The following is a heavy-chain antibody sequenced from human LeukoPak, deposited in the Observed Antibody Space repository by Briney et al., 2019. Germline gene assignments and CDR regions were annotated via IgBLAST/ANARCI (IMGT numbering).Heavy chain of an antibody. D-gene: IGHD6-6*01. V-gene: IGHV4-39*01. J-gene: IGHJ4*02. CDR3: ARRTTYSSSDY. CDR2: IYYKGST. CDR1: SGSISSSSFY. Sequence: SETLSLTCTVSSGSISSSSFYWGWIRQPPGKGLEWIGSIYYKGSTYYNPSLKSRVTIFVDTSRNQFSLKLTSVTAADTAVYYCARRTTYSSSDYWGQGTLVTVSS.